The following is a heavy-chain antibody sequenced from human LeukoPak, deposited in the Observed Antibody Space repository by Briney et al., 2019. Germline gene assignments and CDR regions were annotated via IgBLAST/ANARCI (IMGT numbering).Heavy chain of an antibody. Sequence: GGSLRLSCEGSGFTLSRHSMNWVRQAPGKGLEWLSYISISSSMIYYADSVKGRFTISRDNAKNSLYLQMNSLRAEDTALYYCARDLQDYNYMDVWGKGTTVTVSS. V-gene: IGHV3-48*04. CDR2: ISISSSMI. J-gene: IGHJ6*03. CDR3: ARDLQDYNYMDV. CDR1: GFTLSRHS.